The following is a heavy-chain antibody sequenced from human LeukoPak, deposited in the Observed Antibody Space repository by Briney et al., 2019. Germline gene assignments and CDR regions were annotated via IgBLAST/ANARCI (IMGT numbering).Heavy chain of an antibody. CDR1: GGSIRTEY. J-gene: IGHJ4*02. V-gene: IGHV4-59*01. D-gene: IGHD6-6*01. Sequence: SETLSLTCTVSGGSIRTEYWSWIRQPPGKGLEWIAFVHYSGTTNYNPSLKSRVTISVDTSKSQFSLKLSSVTAADTAVYYCARGGASSKFFDYRGQGALVTVSS. CDR2: VHYSGTT. CDR3: ARGGASSKFFDY.